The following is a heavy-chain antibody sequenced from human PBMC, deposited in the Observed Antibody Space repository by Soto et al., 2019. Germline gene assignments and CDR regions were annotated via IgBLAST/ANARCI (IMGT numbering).Heavy chain of an antibody. CDR2: TNTGSTT. CDR1: GFTVSSNY. D-gene: IGHD1-26*01. CDR3: AMGDGFSLAV. J-gene: IGHJ6*02. Sequence: EVQVLATGGGLIKPGGSLRLSCAASGFTVSSNYMSWVRQAPGEGLQWVSSTNTGSTTYYADAVKGRFTVTRDNSKNTLYLQMNSLRGEDTAVYYCAMGDGFSLAVWGQGTRVSVSS. V-gene: IGHV3-53*02.